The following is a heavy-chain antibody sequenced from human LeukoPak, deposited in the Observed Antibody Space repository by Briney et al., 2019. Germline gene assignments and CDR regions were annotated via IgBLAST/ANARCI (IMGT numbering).Heavy chain of an antibody. D-gene: IGHD5-24*01. V-gene: IGHV4-61*01. CDR3: ARGDGYNEGYFDY. Sequence: SETLSLTCTVSGGSVSSGSNYWGWIRQPPGKGLEWIGYIHYSGSTNYNPSLKSRVTISGDTSKNQFSLKLSSVTAADTAVYYCARGDGYNEGYFDYWGQGTLVTVSS. J-gene: IGHJ4*02. CDR1: GGSVSSGSNY. CDR2: IHYSGST.